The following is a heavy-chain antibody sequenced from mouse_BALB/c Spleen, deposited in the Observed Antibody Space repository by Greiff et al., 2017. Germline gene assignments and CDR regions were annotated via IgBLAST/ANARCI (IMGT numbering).Heavy chain of an antibody. J-gene: IGHJ3*01. CDR3: TRSDGNYRAWFAY. CDR1: GYTFTSYY. CDR2: INPSNGGT. D-gene: IGHD2-1*01. V-gene: IGHV1S81*02. Sequence: VQVVESGAELVKPGASVKLSCKASGYTFTSYYMYWVKQRPGQGLEWIGEINPSNGGTNFNEKFKSKATLTVDKSSSTAYMQLSSLTSEDSAVYYCTRSDGNYRAWFAYWGQGTLVTVSA.